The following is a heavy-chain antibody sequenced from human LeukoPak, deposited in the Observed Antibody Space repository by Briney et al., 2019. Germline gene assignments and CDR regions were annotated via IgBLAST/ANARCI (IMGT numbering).Heavy chain of an antibody. CDR1: GYSFTSYW. V-gene: IGHV5-51*01. D-gene: IGHD3-10*01. J-gene: IGHJ4*02. Sequence: GESLKIPCKGSGYSFTSYWIGWVRQMPGKGLEWMGIIYPGDSDTRYSPSFQGQVTISADKSISTAYLQWSSLKASDTAMYYCGLRVSLHQFDYWGQGTLVTVSS. CDR3: GLRVSLHQFDY. CDR2: IYPGDSDT.